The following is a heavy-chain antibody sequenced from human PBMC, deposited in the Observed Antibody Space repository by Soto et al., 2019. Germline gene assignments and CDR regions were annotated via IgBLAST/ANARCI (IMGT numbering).Heavy chain of an antibody. J-gene: IGHJ2*01. D-gene: IGHD2-21*02. Sequence: ASVKVSCEASGYAFTSYGISWVRQAHGQGLEWMGWISAYSGGTNYAQKFQGRVTMTRDTSISTAYMELSRLRSDDTAVYYCARYRKEYCGGDCYNRYFDLCGRGTLVTVSS. CDR3: ARYRKEYCGGDCYNRYFDL. CDR2: ISAYSGGT. CDR1: GYAFTSYG. V-gene: IGHV1-2*02.